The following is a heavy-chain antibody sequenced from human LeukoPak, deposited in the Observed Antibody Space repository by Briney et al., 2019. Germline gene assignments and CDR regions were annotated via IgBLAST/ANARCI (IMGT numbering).Heavy chain of an antibody. D-gene: IGHD3-22*01. CDR3: LYFYDCSGYYLPDH. J-gene: IGHJ4*02. Sequence: PGRSLRLSCTASGLTFGEYSLSWVRQPPGKGLEWVGVISSSAYSGTTEHAASIKDSFTISRDDSKSIDYLQMNSLKSEDTAVYHCLYFYDCSGYYLPDHWGQGTLVTVSS. CDR1: GLTFGEYS. CDR2: ISSSAYSGTT. V-gene: IGHV3-49*04.